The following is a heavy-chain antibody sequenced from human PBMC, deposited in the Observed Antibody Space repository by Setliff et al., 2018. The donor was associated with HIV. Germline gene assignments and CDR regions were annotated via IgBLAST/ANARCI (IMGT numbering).Heavy chain of an antibody. Sequence: SVKIACKASGGTFSRYAISWVRQAPGQGLEWRVGTIPILGIATYAQKFQGRVTITADKSTSTAYMDLSSLRFEDTAVYYCARGSSGYYLNWYFDLWGRGTLVTVSS. CDR3: ARGSSGYYLNWYFDL. CDR2: TIPILGIA. J-gene: IGHJ2*01. V-gene: IGHV1-69*10. CDR1: GGTFSRYA. D-gene: IGHD3-22*01.